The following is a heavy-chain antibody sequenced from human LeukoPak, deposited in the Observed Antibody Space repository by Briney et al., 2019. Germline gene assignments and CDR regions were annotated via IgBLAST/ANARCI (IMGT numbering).Heavy chain of an antibody. CDR3: AKSNGYGLIDI. D-gene: IGHD3-22*01. V-gene: IGHV4-59*12. CDR1: GDSISSYY. CDR2: IYYSGST. Sequence: SETLSLTCTVSGDSISSYYCSWIRQPPGKGLEWIGYIYYSGSTYYSPSLKSRVTISLDRSRNQFSLKLNSVTAADTAVYYCAKSNGYGLIDIWGQGTMVTVSS. J-gene: IGHJ3*02.